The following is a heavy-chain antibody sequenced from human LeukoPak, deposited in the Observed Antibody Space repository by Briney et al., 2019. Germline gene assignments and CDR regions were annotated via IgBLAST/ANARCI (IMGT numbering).Heavy chain of an antibody. D-gene: IGHD5-18*01. Sequence: GASVKVSCKASGGTFSSYAISWVRQAPGQGLEWMGGIIPIFGTANYAQKFQGRVTITADESTSTAYMELSSLRSEDTAVYYCARDATQPSPSYGYENYFDYWGQGTLVTVSS. CDR2: IIPIFGTA. CDR3: ARDATQPSPSYGYENYFDY. V-gene: IGHV1-69*01. J-gene: IGHJ4*02. CDR1: GGTFSSYA.